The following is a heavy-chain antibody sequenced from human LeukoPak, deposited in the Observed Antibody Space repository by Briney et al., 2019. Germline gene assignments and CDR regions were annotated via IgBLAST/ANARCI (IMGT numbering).Heavy chain of an antibody. CDR1: GGSISSGGYY. J-gene: IGHJ5*02. V-gene: IGHV4-30-2*01. Sequence: SETLSLTCTVSGGSISSGGYYWSWIRQPPGKGLEWIGYIYHSGSTYYKPSLKSRVTISVDRSKNQFSLKLSSVTAADTAVYYCARDQGDVVVPAPLRRGAWFDPWGQGTLVTVSS. CDR3: ARDQGDVVVPAPLRRGAWFDP. D-gene: IGHD2-2*01. CDR2: IYHSGST.